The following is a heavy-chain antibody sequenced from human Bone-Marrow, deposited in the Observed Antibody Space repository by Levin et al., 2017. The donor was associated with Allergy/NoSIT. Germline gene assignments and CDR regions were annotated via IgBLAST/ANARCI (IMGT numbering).Heavy chain of an antibody. Sequence: GESLKISCAASGFTFSDYYMNWIRQSPGKGLEWVSYISQTGSDTNYADSVQGRFIISRDNSRNSLYLQMNSLRAEDTAVYFCAKTARLLDYWGQGTLVTVSS. J-gene: IGHJ4*02. CDR3: AKTARLLDY. CDR2: ISQTGSDT. D-gene: IGHD5/OR15-5a*01. CDR1: GFTFSDYY. V-gene: IGHV3-11*03.